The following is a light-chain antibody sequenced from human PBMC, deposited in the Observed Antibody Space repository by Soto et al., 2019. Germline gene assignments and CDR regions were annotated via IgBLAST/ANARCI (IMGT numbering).Light chain of an antibody. CDR1: QTVSTNY. Sequence: EIVLTQSPGTLSLSRVERATLSCRASQTVSTNYLAWYQQKPGQPPRLLIYGASKRATGIPDRFSGSGSGTDFTLTISRLEPEDFAVYCCQQYGSSPRTFGQGTKVDIK. V-gene: IGKV3-20*01. J-gene: IGKJ1*01. CDR2: GAS. CDR3: QQYGSSPRT.